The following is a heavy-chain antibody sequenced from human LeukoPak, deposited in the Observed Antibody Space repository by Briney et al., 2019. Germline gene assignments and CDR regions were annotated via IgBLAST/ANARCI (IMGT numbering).Heavy chain of an antibody. CDR1: GGSISSSSYY. Sequence: SETLSLTCTVSGGSISSSSYYWGWIRQPPGKGLEWIGSIYYSGSTYYNPSLKSRVTISVDTSKNQFSLKLSSVTAADTAVYYCARQSTMVRGVIKTTFDYWGQGTLVTVSS. CDR3: ARQSTMVRGVIKTTFDY. D-gene: IGHD3-10*01. V-gene: IGHV4-39*01. CDR2: IYYSGST. J-gene: IGHJ4*02.